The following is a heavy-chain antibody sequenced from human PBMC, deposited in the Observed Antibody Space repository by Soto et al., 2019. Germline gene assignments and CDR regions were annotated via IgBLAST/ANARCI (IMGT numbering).Heavy chain of an antibody. CDR3: ARGSGADAFDI. D-gene: IGHD7-27*01. Sequence: ASVNVSCKVSGGTFNIRWVRQAPGQGLEWMGGIIPVIDTANYARKFQGRVVISADRATNIVYMEMMSLTLEDTAVYYCARGSGADAFDIWGQGTMVTV. J-gene: IGHJ3*02. CDR1: GGTFN. V-gene: IGHV1-69*06. CDR2: IIPVIDTA.